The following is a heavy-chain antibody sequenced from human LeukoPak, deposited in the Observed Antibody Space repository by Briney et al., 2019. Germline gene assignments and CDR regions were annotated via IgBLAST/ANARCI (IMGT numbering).Heavy chain of an antibody. CDR2: ISSNGGST. CDR3: ARDPASSSYDFWSGYPDY. Sequence: GGSLRLSCAASGFTFSSYAMHWVRQAPGKGLEYVSAISSNGGSTYYANSVKGRFTISRDNSKNTLYLQMGSLRAEDMAVYYCARDPASSSYDFWSGYPDYWGQGTLVTVSS. D-gene: IGHD3-3*01. CDR1: GFTFSSYA. V-gene: IGHV3-64*01. J-gene: IGHJ4*02.